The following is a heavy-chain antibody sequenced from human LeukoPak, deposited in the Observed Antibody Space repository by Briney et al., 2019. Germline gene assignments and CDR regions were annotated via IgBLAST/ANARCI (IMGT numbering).Heavy chain of an antibody. J-gene: IGHJ4*02. CDR1: GFNFSSYS. CDR3: ARASFGVGGSGYFVY. D-gene: IGHD3-10*01. Sequence: PGGSLRLSCAASGFNFSSYSMNWVRQAPGKGLEWVSSISRRSTFKYDTDSVRGRFTISRDNAKNSLYLQMNSLRVEDTAVYYCARASFGVGGSGYFVYRGEGDLVTVSS. CDR2: ISRRSTFK. V-gene: IGHV3-21*06.